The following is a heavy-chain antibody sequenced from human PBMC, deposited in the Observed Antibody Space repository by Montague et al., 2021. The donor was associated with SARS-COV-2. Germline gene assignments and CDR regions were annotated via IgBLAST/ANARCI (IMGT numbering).Heavy chain of an antibody. J-gene: IGHJ4*02. D-gene: IGHD3-22*01. CDR2: MDWDDEK. CDR1: GFSLSTRGMR. CDR3: VLYYYESHAYYTKIY. Sequence: VKPTQTLTLTCTFSGFSLSTRGMRASWIRQPPGKALEWLARMDWDDEKFYSTSLKTRLSISKDTSKNQVVLTMTNMDRVDTATYYCVLYYYESHAYYTKIYWGQGTLVTVSS. V-gene: IGHV2-70*04.